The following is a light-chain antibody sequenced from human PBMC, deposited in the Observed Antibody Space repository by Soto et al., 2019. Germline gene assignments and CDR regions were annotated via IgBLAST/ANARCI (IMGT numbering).Light chain of an antibody. CDR1: QAISNY. CDR3: QKYNSAPYP. CDR2: AAS. J-gene: IGKJ2*01. V-gene: IGKV1-27*01. Sequence: DIQMTQSPSSLSASVGDRVTITCRAIQAISNYLAWFQQKPGKVPKLLIYAASTLQSVVPSRFSGSGSGTDFTLTISSLQPEDIATYYCQKYNSAPYPFGQGTKLEIK.